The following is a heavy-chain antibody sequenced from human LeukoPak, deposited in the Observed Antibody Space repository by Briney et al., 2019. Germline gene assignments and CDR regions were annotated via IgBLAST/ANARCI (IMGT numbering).Heavy chain of an antibody. V-gene: IGHV3-30*04. Sequence: PGGSLRLSCAASGFTFSSYAMHWVRQAPGKGLEWVAVISYDGSKVFYGDFVKGRFTISRDDSRDTVYLQMHSLRVEDMAVYYCAKDDAGLPDHWGQGTLVTVSS. CDR3: AKDDAGLPDH. J-gene: IGHJ5*02. CDR2: ISYDGSKV. D-gene: IGHD2-15*01. CDR1: GFTFSSYA.